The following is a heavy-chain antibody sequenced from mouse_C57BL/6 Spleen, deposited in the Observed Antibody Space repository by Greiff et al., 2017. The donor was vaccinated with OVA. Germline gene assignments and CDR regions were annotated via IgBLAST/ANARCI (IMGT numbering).Heavy chain of an antibody. CDR1: GYSITSGYY. V-gene: IGHV3-6*01. CDR2: ISYDGSN. CDR3: ARGGPIPYFDV. J-gene: IGHJ1*03. Sequence: DVHLVESGPGLVKPSQSLSLTCSVTGYSITSGYYWNWIRQFPGNKLEWMGYISYDGSNNYNPSLKNRISITRDTSKNQFFLKLNSVTTEDTATYYCARGGPIPYFDVWGTGTTVTVSS.